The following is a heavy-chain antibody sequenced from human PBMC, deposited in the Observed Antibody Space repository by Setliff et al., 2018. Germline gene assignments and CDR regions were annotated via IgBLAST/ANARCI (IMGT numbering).Heavy chain of an antibody. CDR1: GYILTSSG. V-gene: IGHV1-18*01. Sequence: ASVKVSCKASGYILTSSGITWVRQAPGRGLEWMGWISGFNGVTNYAQTFQGRITMATDTSTKMAHMELSSLRSDDTAVYFCALTTLSLCSGGNCPNALDIWGQGTMVTVSS. D-gene: IGHD2-15*01. CDR2: ISGFNGVT. CDR3: ALTTLSLCSGGNCPNALDI. J-gene: IGHJ3*02.